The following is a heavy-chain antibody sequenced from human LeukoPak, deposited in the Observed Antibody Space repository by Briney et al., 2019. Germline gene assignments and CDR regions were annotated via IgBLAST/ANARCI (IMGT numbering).Heavy chain of an antibody. CDR2: IIPIFGTA. J-gene: IGHJ6*02. Sequence: GGALRLSCAASGGTFSSYAISWVRQAPGQGLEWMGGIIPIFGTANYAQKFQGRVTITADESTSTAYMELSSLRSEDTAVYYCARGEFIVVVPAAYIYYGMDVWGQGTTVTVSS. CDR1: GGTFSSYA. CDR3: ARGEFIVVVPAAYIYYGMDV. V-gene: IGHV1-69*01. D-gene: IGHD2-2*01.